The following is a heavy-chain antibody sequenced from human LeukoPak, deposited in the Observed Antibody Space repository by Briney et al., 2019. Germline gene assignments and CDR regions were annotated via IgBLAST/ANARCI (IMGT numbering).Heavy chain of an antibody. Sequence: SETLSLTCTVSGGTISSSSYYWVWIRQPPGKGLEWIGSIYYSGSTYYNPSLKSRVTISVDTSKNQFSLKLSSVTAADTAVYYCARIPGIALTGSYFQHWGQGTLVTVSS. CDR2: IYYSGST. CDR1: GGTISSSSYY. D-gene: IGHD6-19*01. J-gene: IGHJ1*01. V-gene: IGHV4-39*01. CDR3: ARIPGIALTGSYFQH.